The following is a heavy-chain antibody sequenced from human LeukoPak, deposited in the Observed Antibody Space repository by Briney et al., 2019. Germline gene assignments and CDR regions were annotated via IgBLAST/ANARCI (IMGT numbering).Heavy chain of an antibody. J-gene: IGHJ6*04. V-gene: IGHV4-30-4*01. CDR3: ARDQGHYGSGSYHYYYYYGMDV. D-gene: IGHD3-10*01. Sequence: SQTLSLTCTVSGGSISSGDYYWSWIRQPPGKGLEWIGYIYYSGSTYYNPSLKSQVTISVDTSKNQFSLKLSSVTAADTAVYYCARDQGHYGSGSYHYYYYYGMDVWGKGTTVTVSS. CDR2: IYYSGST. CDR1: GGSISSGDYY.